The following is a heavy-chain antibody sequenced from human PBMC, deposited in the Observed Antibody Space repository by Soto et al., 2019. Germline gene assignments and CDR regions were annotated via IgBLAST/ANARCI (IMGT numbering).Heavy chain of an antibody. CDR3: ARDRLDVVVPAAILAY. V-gene: IGHV3-30-3*01. CDR1: GFTFSSYA. CDR2: ISYDGSNK. Sequence: SGGSLRLSCAASGFTFSSYAMHWVRQAPGKGLEWVAVISYDGSNKYYADSVKGRFTISRDNSKNTLYLQMNSLRVEDTAPYYCARDRLDVVVPAAILAYWGQGTLVTVS. D-gene: IGHD2-2*02. J-gene: IGHJ4*02.